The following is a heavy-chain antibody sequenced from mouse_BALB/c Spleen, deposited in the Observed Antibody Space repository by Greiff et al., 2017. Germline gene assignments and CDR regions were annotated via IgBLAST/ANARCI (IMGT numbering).Heavy chain of an antibody. CDR3: ARDDYDGGGFAY. CDR2: IYPGNGDT. D-gene: IGHD2-4*01. Sequence: QVQLQQPGAELVKPGASVKMSCKASGYTFTSYNMHWVKQTPGQGLEWIGAIYPGNGDTSYNQKFKGKATLTADKSSSTAYMQLSSLTSEDSAVYYCARDDYDGGGFAYWGQGTLVTVSA. J-gene: IGHJ3*01. CDR1: GYTFTSYN. V-gene: IGHV1-12*01.